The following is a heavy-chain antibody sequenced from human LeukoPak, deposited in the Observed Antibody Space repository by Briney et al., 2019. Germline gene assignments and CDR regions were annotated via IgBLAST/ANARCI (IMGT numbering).Heavy chain of an antibody. CDR1: GVTFSTYW. CDR3: ARDGAVMTTVTPLDY. D-gene: IGHD4-11*01. V-gene: IGHV3-7*01. J-gene: IGHJ4*02. CDR2: IKQDGSEK. Sequence: PGGSLSLSCAASGVTFSTYWMNWVRQAPGKGLEWVANIKQDGSEKYYVDSVKGRFTISRDNAKSSLYLQMNSLRVEDTAVYYCARDGAVMTTVTPLDYWGQGTLVTVSS.